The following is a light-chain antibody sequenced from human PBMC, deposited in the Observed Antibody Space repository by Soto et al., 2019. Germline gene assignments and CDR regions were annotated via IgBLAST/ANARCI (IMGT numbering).Light chain of an antibody. Sequence: EIVLTQSPGTLSLSPGERVTLSCRASQSVSSTYLAWYQQKPGQAPRLLIYGASSRSTGIPDRFSGSGSGTDSNLTIRQLEHEAFAVYYRQQCGHSPLYPFGQGTKLAIK. V-gene: IGKV3-20*01. CDR3: QQCGHSPLYP. J-gene: IGKJ2*01. CDR2: GAS. CDR1: QSVSSTY.